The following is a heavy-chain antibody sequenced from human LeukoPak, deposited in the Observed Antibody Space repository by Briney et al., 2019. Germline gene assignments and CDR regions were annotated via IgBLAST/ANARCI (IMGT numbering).Heavy chain of an antibody. V-gene: IGHV5-51*01. Sequence: AGESLKISCKGSGYSFTSYWIGWVRQMPGKGLEWMGIIYPGDSDTRYNPSFQGQVTISADKSISTAYLQWSSLKASDTAMYYCAIFDFLFGEIDNWFDPWGQGTLVTVSS. J-gene: IGHJ5*02. D-gene: IGHD3-3*01. CDR1: GYSFTSYW. CDR3: AIFDFLFGEIDNWFDP. CDR2: IYPGDSDT.